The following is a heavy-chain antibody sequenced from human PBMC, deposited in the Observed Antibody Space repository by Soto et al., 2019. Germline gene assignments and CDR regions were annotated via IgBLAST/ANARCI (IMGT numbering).Heavy chain of an antibody. V-gene: IGHV3-23*01. Sequence: GGSLRLSCAASGFTFSSYAMSWVRQAPGKGLEWVSAISGSGGSTYYADSVKGRFTISRDNSKITLYPQMNSLRAEDTAVYYCAKGPGSGYDLIPGFAAFDIWGQGTMVTVSS. J-gene: IGHJ3*02. CDR1: GFTFSSYA. CDR3: AKGPGSGYDLIPGFAAFDI. D-gene: IGHD5-12*01. CDR2: ISGSGGST.